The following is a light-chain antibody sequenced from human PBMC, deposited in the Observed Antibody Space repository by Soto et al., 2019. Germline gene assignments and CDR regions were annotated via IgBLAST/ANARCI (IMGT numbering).Light chain of an antibody. CDR3: QQYNNWSYT. CDR2: AAS. V-gene: IGKV3-15*01. J-gene: IGKJ2*01. CDR1: QSVNSD. Sequence: EIVMTQSPATLSASPGERATLSCRASQSVNSDLAWYQQKPGQAPRLLIYAASTRATGIPARFSGSGSGTEFTLTISSLQSEDFAVYYCQQYNNWSYTFGQGTKVEIK.